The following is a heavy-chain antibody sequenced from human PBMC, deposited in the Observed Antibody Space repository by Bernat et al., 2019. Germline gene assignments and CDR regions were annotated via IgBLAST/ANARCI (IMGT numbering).Heavy chain of an antibody. CDR1: GYSFTSYW. CDR2: IDPSDSYT. V-gene: IGHV5-10-1*03. CDR3: ARPAYYYDSSGYYSYYGMDV. Sequence: EVQLVQSGAEVKKPGESLRISCKGSGYSFTSYWISWVRQMPGKGLEWMGRIDPSDSYTNYSPSFQGHVTISADKSISTAYLQWSSLKASDTAMYYCARPAYYYDSSGYYSYYGMDVWGQGTTVTVSS. J-gene: IGHJ6*02. D-gene: IGHD3-22*01.